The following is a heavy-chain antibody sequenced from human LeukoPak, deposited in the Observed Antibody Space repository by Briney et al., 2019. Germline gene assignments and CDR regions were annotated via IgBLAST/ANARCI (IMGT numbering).Heavy chain of an antibody. Sequence: PGGSLRLSCAASGFTFSDYYMSWIRQAPGKGLEWVSYISSSGSTIYYADFVKGRFTISRDNAKNSLYLQMNSLRAEDTAVYYCARERGSGSYYNYYYYYMDVWGKGTTVTVSS. CDR3: ARERGSGSYYNYYYYYMDV. CDR2: ISSSGSTI. J-gene: IGHJ6*03. V-gene: IGHV3-11*04. CDR1: GFTFSDYY. D-gene: IGHD3-10*01.